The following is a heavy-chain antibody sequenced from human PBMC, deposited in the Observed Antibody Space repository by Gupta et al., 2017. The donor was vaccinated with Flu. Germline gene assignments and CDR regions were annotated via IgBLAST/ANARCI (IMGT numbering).Heavy chain of an antibody. CDR1: GFTFLSSY. J-gene: IGHJ4*02. CDR2: INPDGSST. CDR3: ATVTSGC. D-gene: IGHD4-17*01. Sequence: EMQLVESGGGLVQPGGSLRLSCAASGFTFLSSYLQWVRQAPGKGLVWVSRINPDGSSTTYAESVKGRFTISRDNAKNTLYLQMNSLGDDDTAVYYCATVTSGCWGQGTLVTVSS. V-gene: IGHV3-74*03.